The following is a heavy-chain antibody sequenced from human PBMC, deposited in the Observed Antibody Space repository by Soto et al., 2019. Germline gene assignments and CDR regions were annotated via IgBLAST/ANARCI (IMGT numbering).Heavy chain of an antibody. V-gene: IGHV1-3*01. CDR2: IIAGNGNT. J-gene: IGHJ1*01. Sequence: ASVKVSCKASGYTSTSYALHWVRQAPGQRLEWMGWIIAGNGNTEYSQNFQDRVTITRDTSASTAYMELSSLRSEDTAVYYCARIPIAAAGEYFQHWGQGTLVTVSS. D-gene: IGHD6-13*01. CDR1: GYTSTSYA. CDR3: ARIPIAAAGEYFQH.